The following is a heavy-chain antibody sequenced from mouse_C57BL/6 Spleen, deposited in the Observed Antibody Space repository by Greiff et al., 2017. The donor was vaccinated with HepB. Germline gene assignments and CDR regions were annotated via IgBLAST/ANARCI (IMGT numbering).Heavy chain of an antibody. CDR1: GYTFTSYW. CDR3: ARGGGGFAY. Sequence: QVQLQQPGAELVRPGSSVKLSCKASGYTFTSYWMDWVKQRPGQGLEWIGNIYPSDSETHYNQKFKDKATLTVDKSSSTAYMQLGSLTSEGSAVYYGARGGGGFAYWGQGTLVTVSA. D-gene: IGHD1-1*02. J-gene: IGHJ3*01. CDR2: IYPSDSET. V-gene: IGHV1-61*01.